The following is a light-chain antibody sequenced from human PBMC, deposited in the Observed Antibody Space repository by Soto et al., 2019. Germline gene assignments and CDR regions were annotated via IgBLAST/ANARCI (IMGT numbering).Light chain of an antibody. CDR1: ESIRTW. CDR2: DAY. J-gene: IGKJ4*01. V-gene: IGKV1-5*01. CDR3: QKSESYSLT. Sequence: DIQMTQSPSTGSAWIVGIGRSGFLASESIRTWLAWYQHKPGKAPKFLIYDAYSLESGVPSRFSGSGSGTEFTLTISNLQPDDFATYFCQKSESYSLTFGGGTKVDIK.